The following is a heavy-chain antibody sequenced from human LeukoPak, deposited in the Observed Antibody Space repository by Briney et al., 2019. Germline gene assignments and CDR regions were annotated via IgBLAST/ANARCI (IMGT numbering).Heavy chain of an antibody. J-gene: IGHJ5*02. V-gene: IGHV3-30-3*01. CDR2: ISYDGSNK. CDR3: AKDPIYDFWSGYNNWFDP. D-gene: IGHD3-3*01. CDR1: GFNFSSYA. Sequence: GRSLRLSCAASGFNFSSYAMHWVRQAPGKGLEWVAVISYDGSNKYYADSVKGRFTISRDNSKNTLYLHMNSLRAEDTAVYYCAKDPIYDFWSGYNNWFDPWGQGTLVTVSS.